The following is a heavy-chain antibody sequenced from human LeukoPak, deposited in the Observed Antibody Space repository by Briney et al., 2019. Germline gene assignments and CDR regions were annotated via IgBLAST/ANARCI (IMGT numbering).Heavy chain of an antibody. CDR2: IYSGDFT. Sequence: PGGSLRLSCAASGFTFSNYWMSWVRQAPGKGLEWLSVIYSGDFTYYADSVKGRFTIPRDNSKNTLYLQMNSLRAEDTAVYYCARAPGGFGEPWGQGTLVTVSS. CDR3: ARAPGGFGEP. J-gene: IGHJ4*02. CDR1: GFTFSNYW. V-gene: IGHV3-53*01. D-gene: IGHD3-10*01.